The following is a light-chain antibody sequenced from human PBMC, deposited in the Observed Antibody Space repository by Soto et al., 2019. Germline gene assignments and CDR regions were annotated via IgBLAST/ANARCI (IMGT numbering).Light chain of an antibody. CDR2: DAS. J-gene: IGKJ4*01. CDR3: QQSYSTRALT. V-gene: IGKV3-15*01. CDR1: QSVGTN. Sequence: EIVMTQSPATMSLSPGDRAALSCRASQSVGTNLAWYQQKPGQAPTLLIYDASTRATRLPDRFSGSGSGTEFNLTITSLQSEDFAIYYCQQSYSTRALTFGGGTKVEIK.